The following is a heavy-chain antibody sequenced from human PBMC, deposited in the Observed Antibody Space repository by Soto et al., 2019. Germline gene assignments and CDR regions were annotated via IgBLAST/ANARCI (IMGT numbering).Heavy chain of an antibody. J-gene: IGHJ6*02. Sequence: SVKVSCKASGGTFSSYAIGWVRQAPGQGLEWMGGIIPIFGTANYAQKFQGRVTITADESTSTAYMELSSLRSEDTAVYYCARGGYSSSWTGGDYCYGLDVWGQGTSVRVS. CDR1: GGTFSSYA. V-gene: IGHV1-69*13. CDR2: IIPIFGTA. D-gene: IGHD6-13*01. CDR3: ARGGYSSSWTGGDYCYGLDV.